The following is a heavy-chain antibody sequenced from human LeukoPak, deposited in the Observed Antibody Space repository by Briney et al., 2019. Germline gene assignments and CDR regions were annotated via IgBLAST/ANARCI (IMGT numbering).Heavy chain of an antibody. V-gene: IGHV5-51*01. D-gene: IGHD1-26*01. J-gene: IGHJ1*01. CDR1: GYSFTNYW. CDR3: ARQREVVGATTIHFQQ. Sequence: GESLKISCKGSGYSFTNYWIGWVRQMPGKGLEWMGIIYPGDSDTKYSPPFQGQVTISADKSISTAFLQWSSLKASDTAMYYCARQREVVGATTIHFQQWGQGTLVTVSS. CDR2: IYPGDSDT.